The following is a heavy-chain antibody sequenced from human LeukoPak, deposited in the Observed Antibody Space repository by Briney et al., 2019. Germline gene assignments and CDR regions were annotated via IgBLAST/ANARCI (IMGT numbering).Heavy chain of an antibody. CDR3: ARDESIAARGWFDI. CDR1: GFTFSSYW. CDR2: MKQDGSEK. J-gene: IGHJ3*02. V-gene: IGHV3-7*01. D-gene: IGHD6-6*01. Sequence: GGSLRLSCAASGFTFSSYWMSWVRQAPGKGLEWVANMKQDGSEKYYVDSVKGRFTISRDNAKNSLYLQMNSLRAEDTAVYYCARDESIAARGWFDIWGQGTMVTVSS.